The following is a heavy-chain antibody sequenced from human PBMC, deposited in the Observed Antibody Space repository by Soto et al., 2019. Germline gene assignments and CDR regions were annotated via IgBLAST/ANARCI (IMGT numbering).Heavy chain of an antibody. J-gene: IGHJ6*02. D-gene: IGHD6-19*01. Sequence: ASLKVSCKASGYTFTSYDINWVRQATGQGLEWMGWMNPNSGNTGYAQKFQGRVTMTRNTSISTAYMELSSLRSEDTAVYYCARWGWGSGWYGAYNYYYYGMDVWGQGTTVTVSS. CDR2: MNPNSGNT. CDR3: ARWGWGSGWYGAYNYYYYGMDV. CDR1: GYTFTSYD. V-gene: IGHV1-8*01.